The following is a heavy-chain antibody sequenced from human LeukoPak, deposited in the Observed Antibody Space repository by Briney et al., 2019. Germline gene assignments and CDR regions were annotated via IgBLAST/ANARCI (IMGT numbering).Heavy chain of an antibody. J-gene: IGHJ4*02. CDR1: GSTFGSVW. D-gene: IGHD6-6*01. CDR3: ARDRYSSSSGIDY. V-gene: IGHV3-7*01. Sequence: PGGSLRLSCVASGSTFGSVWMSWVRQAPGKGLEWVGNIQPDGSEQYPVDSLRGRFTISRDNARNSLFLQMNSLRAEDTAVYYCARDRYSSSSGIDYWGQGTLVTVSS. CDR2: IQPDGSEQ.